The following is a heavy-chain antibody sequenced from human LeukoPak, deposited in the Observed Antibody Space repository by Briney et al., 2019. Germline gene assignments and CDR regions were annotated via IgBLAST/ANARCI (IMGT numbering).Heavy chain of an antibody. V-gene: IGHV3-23*01. D-gene: IGHD5-18*01. Sequence: GGPLGLSCAASGFTFGSYAMGWVRRAPGKGREGVSVIGGSGGSTYYADSVKGRFTISRDNSKNTLYLQMNSLRAEDTAVYYCAKELIQLRGYSPLPLEPWGQGTLVTVSS. CDR1: GFTFGSYA. CDR3: AKELIQLRGYSPLPLEP. CDR2: IGGSGGST. J-gene: IGHJ5*02.